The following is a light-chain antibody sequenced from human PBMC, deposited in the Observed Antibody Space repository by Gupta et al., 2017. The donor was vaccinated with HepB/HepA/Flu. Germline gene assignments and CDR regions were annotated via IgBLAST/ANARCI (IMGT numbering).Light chain of an antibody. J-gene: IGLJ3*02. CDR3: AAWDTSLTAWV. CDR1: TSNIGSKV. Sequence: QSVLTQPPSASGTPRQRVTISCSGSTSNIGSKVVNWFQQLPGTAPKLLIYNNEQRPSGVPDRFSGSKSGTSASLAISGLQSEDEADYYCAAWDTSLTAWVFGGGTNLTV. V-gene: IGLV1-44*01. CDR2: NNE.